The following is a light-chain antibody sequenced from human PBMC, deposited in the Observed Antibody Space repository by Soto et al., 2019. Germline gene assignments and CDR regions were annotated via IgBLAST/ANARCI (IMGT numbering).Light chain of an antibody. CDR2: GAS. J-gene: IGKJ1*01. CDR1: QSVSSN. CDR3: QQYNNWPTWT. Sequence: EIVMTQSPATLSVSPGERATLSCRASQSVSSNLAWYQQKPGQAPRLLIYGASTRATGIPARFSGSGSGTEFTLTISSLQSEDSAAYFCQQYNNWPTWTFGQGTKVDIK. V-gene: IGKV3-15*01.